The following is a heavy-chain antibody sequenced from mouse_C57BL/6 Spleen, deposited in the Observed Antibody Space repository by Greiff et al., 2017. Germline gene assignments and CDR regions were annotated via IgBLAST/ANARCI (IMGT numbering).Heavy chain of an antibody. J-gene: IGHJ3*01. CDR2: INPNNGGT. Sequence: VQLQQSGPELVKPGASVKIPCKASGYTFTDYNMDWVKQSHGKSLEWIGDINPNNGGTIYNQKFKGKATLTVDKSSSTAYMELRSLTSEDTAVYYCARREYSSFAYWGQGTLVTVSA. V-gene: IGHV1-18*01. D-gene: IGHD1-1*01. CDR1: GYTFTDYN. CDR3: ARREYSSFAY.